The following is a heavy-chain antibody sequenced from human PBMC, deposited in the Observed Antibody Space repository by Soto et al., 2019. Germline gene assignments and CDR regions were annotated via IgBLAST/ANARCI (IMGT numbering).Heavy chain of an antibody. J-gene: IGHJ4*02. V-gene: IGHV3-30*04. D-gene: IGHD2-15*01. Sequence: QVELVESGGGLVQPGTSLRLSCAASGFIFRNYAMHWVRQAPGKGLEGVADISYDERNIHYPDSVKGRFTISRDNSKNTLFLQMNNLRPEDTAVYYCARDSWGFDCWGQGTLVTVSS. CDR2: ISYDERNI. CDR3: ARDSWGFDC. CDR1: GFIFRNYA.